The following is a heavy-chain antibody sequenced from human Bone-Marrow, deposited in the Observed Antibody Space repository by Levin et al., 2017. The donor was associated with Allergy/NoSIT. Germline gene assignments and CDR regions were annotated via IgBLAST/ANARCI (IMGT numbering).Heavy chain of an antibody. CDR1: GFIFNNAW. J-gene: IGHJ4*02. CDR3: STGDYFDY. V-gene: IGHV3-15*01. CDR2: IKAKTDGGTR. Sequence: GGSLRLSCAASGFIFNNAWMNWVRQPPGKGLEWVGRIKAKTDGGTRDYAAPVNDRFTISRDDSENTLYLQMNSLKTEDTAIYYCSTGDYFDYWGQGTLVTVSS.